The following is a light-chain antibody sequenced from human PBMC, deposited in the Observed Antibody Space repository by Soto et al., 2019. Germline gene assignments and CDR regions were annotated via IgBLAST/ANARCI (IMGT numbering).Light chain of an antibody. CDR3: QQYNSWPIT. CDR1: QSVSNN. CDR2: GAS. Sequence: EILMTQSPATLSVSPGDRATLSCRASQSVSNNLAWYQQKPGQSPRLLIYGASTRATAFPARFSGGGSGTEFTLTISSLQSEDFAVYYCQQYNSWPITFGQGTRL. J-gene: IGKJ5*01. V-gene: IGKV3-15*01.